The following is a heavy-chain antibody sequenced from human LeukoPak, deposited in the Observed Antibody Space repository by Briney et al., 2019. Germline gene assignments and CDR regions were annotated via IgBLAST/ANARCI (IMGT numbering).Heavy chain of an antibody. CDR2: IHYSGST. J-gene: IGHJ4*02. Sequence: SETLSFTCTVSGGSISSSSYYWGWIRQPPGKGLGWNGSIHYSGSTYYNPSLKSRVTISVDTSKNQFSLKLSSVTAADTAVYYCARQGVVMLGDYWGQGTLVTVSS. V-gene: IGHV4-39*01. CDR3: ARQGVVMLGDY. D-gene: IGHD2-21*01. CDR1: GGSISSSSYY.